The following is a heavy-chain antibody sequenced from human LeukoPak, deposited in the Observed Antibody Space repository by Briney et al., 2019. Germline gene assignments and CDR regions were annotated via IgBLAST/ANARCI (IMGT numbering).Heavy chain of an antibody. Sequence: ASVRVSCKASGYTFTSYGIGWGRQGPGEGGERGGWISAYNVNTHYTHKFHARATMTTDISTSTAYMELRSLTSDDTAIYYCARDHVHNWNDAEPFDPCGQGTLVPVSS. CDR2: ISAYNVNT. J-gene: IGHJ5*02. D-gene: IGHD1-20*01. CDR1: GYTFTSYG. V-gene: IGHV1-18*01. CDR3: ARDHVHNWNDAEPFDP.